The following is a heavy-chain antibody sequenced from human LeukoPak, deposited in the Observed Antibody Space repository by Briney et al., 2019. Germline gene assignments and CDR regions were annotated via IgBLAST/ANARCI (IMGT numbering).Heavy chain of an antibody. CDR3: AREHGSGHRDY. Sequence: SETLSLTCAVYGGSFSGYYWSWLRQPPGKGLEWIGEINHSGSTNYNPSLKSRVTISVDTSKNQFSLKLSSVTAADTAVYYCAREHGSGHRDYWGQGTLVTVSS. D-gene: IGHD3-10*01. CDR2: INHSGST. V-gene: IGHV4-34*01. J-gene: IGHJ4*02. CDR1: GGSFSGYY.